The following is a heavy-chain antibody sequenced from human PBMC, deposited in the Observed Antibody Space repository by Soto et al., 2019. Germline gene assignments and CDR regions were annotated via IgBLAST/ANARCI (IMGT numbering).Heavy chain of an antibody. Sequence: PSGTLSLTCTVSGGSISSYYWSWIRQPPGKGLEWIGYIYYSGSTNYNPSLKGRVTISVDTSKNQFSLKLSSVTAADTAVYYCARDNGYSYGYTLDHWGQGTLVTVSS. CDR2: IYYSGST. D-gene: IGHD5-18*01. J-gene: IGHJ4*02. V-gene: IGHV4-59*01. CDR1: GGSISSYY. CDR3: ARDNGYSYGYTLDH.